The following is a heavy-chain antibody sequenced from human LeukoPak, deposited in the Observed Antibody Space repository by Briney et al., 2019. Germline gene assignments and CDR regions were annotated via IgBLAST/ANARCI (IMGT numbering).Heavy chain of an antibody. CDR2: INPSGGST. D-gene: IGHD3-22*01. J-gene: IGHJ4*02. Sequence: ASVKVSCKASGYTFTSYYMHWVRQAPGQGLEWMGSINPSGGSTSYAQKFQGRVTMTRDTSTSTVYMELSSLRSEDTAVYYCARDAISYNYYDSSGYYAHWGQGTLVTVSS. CDR1: GYTFTSYY. CDR3: ARDAISYNYYDSSGYYAH. V-gene: IGHV1-46*01.